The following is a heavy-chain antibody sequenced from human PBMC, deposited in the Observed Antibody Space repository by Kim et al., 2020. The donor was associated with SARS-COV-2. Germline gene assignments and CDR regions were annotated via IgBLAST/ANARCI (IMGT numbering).Heavy chain of an antibody. CDR1: GGSFSGYY. CDR2: INHSGST. Sequence: SETLSLTCAVYGGSFSGYYWSWIRQPPGKGLEWIGEINHSGSTNYNPSLKSRVTISVDTSKNQFSLKLSSVTAADTAVYYCARFYTYMVRGVDAFDIWGQGTMVTVSS. V-gene: IGHV4-34*01. J-gene: IGHJ3*02. D-gene: IGHD3-10*01. CDR3: ARFYTYMVRGVDAFDI.